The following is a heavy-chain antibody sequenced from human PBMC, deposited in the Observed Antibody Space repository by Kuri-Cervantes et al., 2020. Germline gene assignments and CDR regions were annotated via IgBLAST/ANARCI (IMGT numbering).Heavy chain of an antibody. CDR3: ATSGSSWENYFDY. D-gene: IGHD6-13*01. CDR1: GYTFTGYY. CDR2: INPNSGGT. J-gene: IGHJ4*02. Sequence: ASVKVSCKASGYTFTGYYMHWVRQAPGQGLEWMGWINPNSGGTNYAQKFQGRVTMTRDTSISTAYMELSRLRSDDTAVYYCATSGSSWENYFDYWGQGTLVTVSS. V-gene: IGHV1-2*02.